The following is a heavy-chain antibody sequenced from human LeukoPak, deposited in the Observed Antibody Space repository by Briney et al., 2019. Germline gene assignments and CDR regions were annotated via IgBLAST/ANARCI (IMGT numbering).Heavy chain of an antibody. V-gene: IGHV1-18*01. CDR3: ARDMGYCSGGSCPHNAFDI. J-gene: IGHJ3*02. CDR2: ISAYNDNT. Sequence: ASVKVSCKASGYTFTNNGISWMRHAPGQGLELMGWISAYNDNTNNAQKFQVRVTMTTDTSTSTAYMELRSLRSDDTAVYYCARDMGYCSGGSCPHNAFDIWGQGTMVTVS. D-gene: IGHD2-15*01. CDR1: GYTFTNNG.